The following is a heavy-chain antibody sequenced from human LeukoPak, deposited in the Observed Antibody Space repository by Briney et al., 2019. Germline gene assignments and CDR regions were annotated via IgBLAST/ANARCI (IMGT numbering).Heavy chain of an antibody. CDR1: GFTFSSYW. J-gene: IGHJ5*02. D-gene: IGHD1-7*01. Sequence: PGGSLRLSCGASGFTFSSYWMSWVRQAPGRGLEWVANIKQDGSEKDYVDSVKGRFTISRGNAKNSLYLQMTNLRAEDTAIYYCAKLGGTARFDPWGQGTLVTVSS. V-gene: IGHV3-7*01. CDR2: IKQDGSEK. CDR3: AKLGGTARFDP.